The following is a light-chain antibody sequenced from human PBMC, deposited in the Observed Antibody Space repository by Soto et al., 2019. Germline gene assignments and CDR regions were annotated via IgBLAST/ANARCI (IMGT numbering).Light chain of an antibody. CDR1: QTISSW. CDR3: QHYNSYSEA. V-gene: IGKV1-5*03. Sequence: DIQMTQSPSTLSGSVGDRVTITCRDSQTISSWLAWYQQKPGKAPKLLIYKASTLKSGVPSRFSGRGSGTEFTLTISSLQPDGFATYYCQHYNSYSEAVXQGTK. J-gene: IGKJ1*01. CDR2: KAS.